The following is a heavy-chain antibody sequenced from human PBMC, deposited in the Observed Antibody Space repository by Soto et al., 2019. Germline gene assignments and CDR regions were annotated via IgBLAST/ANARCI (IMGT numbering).Heavy chain of an antibody. CDR1: GFTFSRHG. J-gene: IGHJ6*02. V-gene: IGHV3-30*18. CDR3: AKDANPVVVPAAMGGMDV. Sequence: QVQLVESGGGVVQPGRSLSLSCAAFGFTFSRHGIHWVRQAPGKGLEWVAVISYDGSNKYYADSVNGRFTISRDNSKNTLYLQMNSLRPEDTAVYYCAKDANPVVVPAAMGGMDVWGPGTTVTVSS. D-gene: IGHD2-2*01. CDR2: ISYDGSNK.